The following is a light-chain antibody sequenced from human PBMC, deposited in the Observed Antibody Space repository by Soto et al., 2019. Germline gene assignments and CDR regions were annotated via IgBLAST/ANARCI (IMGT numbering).Light chain of an antibody. Sequence: QSALTQPASVSGSPGQSITISCTGTSSDVGGYNYVSWYQQLPGEVPKLLIYEVADRPSGVSDRFSGSKSGNTASLTISALQAEDEAVYYCSSYATSGTNVIFGGGTKLTVL. J-gene: IGLJ2*01. CDR1: SSDVGGYNY. V-gene: IGLV2-14*03. CDR3: SSYATSGTNVI. CDR2: EVA.